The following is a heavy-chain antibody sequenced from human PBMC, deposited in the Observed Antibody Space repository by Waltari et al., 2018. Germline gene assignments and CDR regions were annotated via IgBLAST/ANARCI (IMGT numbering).Heavy chain of an antibody. V-gene: IGHV4-59*12. CDR3: ARQGSGGRAFDI. CDR1: GGSISSYY. CDR2: IYDTGST. Sequence: QVQLQESGPGLVKPSETLSHTCTVSGGSISSYYWSWIRQPPGKGLEWIGYIYDTGSTNYNPSLKRRVTISVDTSKNQFSLKLSSLTAADTAVYYCARQGSGGRAFDIWGQGTLVTVSS. J-gene: IGHJ3*02. D-gene: IGHD1-26*01.